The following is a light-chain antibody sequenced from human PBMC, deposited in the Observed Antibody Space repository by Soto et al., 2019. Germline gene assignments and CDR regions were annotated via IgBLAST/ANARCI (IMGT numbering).Light chain of an antibody. CDR1: QNINNY. J-gene: IGKJ5*01. CDR2: DAS. V-gene: IGKV1-33*01. Sequence: IQLTQSPSSLSASVGDRVTLTCQASQNINNYLNWYQPKPGRAPKLRIYDASNLEAGVPSRLRGSGSGTDFTFTISRLQPEDTATYYCQQYENRPTFGQGTRLEI. CDR3: QQYENRPT.